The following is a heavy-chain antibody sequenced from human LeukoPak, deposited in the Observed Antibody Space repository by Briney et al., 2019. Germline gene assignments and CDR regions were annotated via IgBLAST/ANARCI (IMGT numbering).Heavy chain of an antibody. Sequence: ASVKVSCKASGGTFSSYAISWVRQAPGQGLEWMGGIIPIFGTANYAQKFQGRVTITADESTSTAYMELSSLRSEDTAVYYCATYYYGSGSYYEYYFDYWGQGTLVTVSS. D-gene: IGHD3-10*01. V-gene: IGHV1-69*13. CDR1: GGTFSSYA. CDR3: ATYYYGSGSYYEYYFDY. J-gene: IGHJ4*02. CDR2: IIPIFGTA.